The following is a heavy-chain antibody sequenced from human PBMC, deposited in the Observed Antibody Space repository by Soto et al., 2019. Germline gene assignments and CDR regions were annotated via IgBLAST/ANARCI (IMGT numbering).Heavy chain of an antibody. CDR1: GYTFTSYD. D-gene: IGHD3-16*01. Sequence: ASVKVSCKASGYTFTSYDINWVRQATGQGLEWMGWMNPNSGNTGYAQKFQGRVTMTRITSKSTAYLELSSLRSEDTAVYYCARGRIGGYWFDPWGQGRLVTVSS. J-gene: IGHJ5*02. CDR3: ARGRIGGYWFDP. V-gene: IGHV1-8*01. CDR2: MNPNSGNT.